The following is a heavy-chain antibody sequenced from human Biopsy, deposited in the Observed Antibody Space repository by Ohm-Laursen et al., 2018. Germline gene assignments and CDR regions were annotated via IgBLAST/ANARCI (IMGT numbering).Heavy chain of an antibody. V-gene: IGHV1-18*01. Sequence: ASVKVSCKASGYTFSDYILNWVRQAPGQGLEWMGWINTRRGDTNYAQKFQGRVTMTRDTSTTTVFMELTSLRSEDTAMYYCARVEDSTRHWYFDLWGRGTQVTVSS. CDR1: GYTFSDYI. CDR2: INTRRGDT. J-gene: IGHJ2*01. D-gene: IGHD2-2*01. CDR3: ARVEDSTRHWYFDL.